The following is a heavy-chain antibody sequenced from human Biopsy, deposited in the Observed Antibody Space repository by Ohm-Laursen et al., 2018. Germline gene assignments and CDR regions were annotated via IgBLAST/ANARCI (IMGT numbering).Heavy chain of an antibody. Sequence: SETLSLTWAVYGGSFNGYFWSWIRQPPGKGLEWIGDLTQRGNTNYSPSLKRRVTISVDPDKKQFSLSLRSLTAADTAVYYCARVPLPGIGAAYQGRFLYGMDVWGQGTTVSVSS. CDR2: LTQRGNT. CDR1: GGSFNGYF. J-gene: IGHJ6*02. CDR3: ARVPLPGIGAAYQGRFLYGMDV. V-gene: IGHV4-34*01. D-gene: IGHD6-13*01.